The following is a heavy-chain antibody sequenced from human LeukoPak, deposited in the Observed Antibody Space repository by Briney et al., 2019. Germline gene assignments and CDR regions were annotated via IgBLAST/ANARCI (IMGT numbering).Heavy chain of an antibody. CDR1: GYTFTSYD. CDR3: ARLAPFGGVIVRSPFDY. J-gene: IGHJ4*02. V-gene: IGHV1-18*01. CDR2: ISAYNGNT. D-gene: IGHD3-16*02. Sequence: ASVKVSCKASGYTFTSYDINWVRQATGQGLEWMGWISAYNGNTNYAQKLQGRVTMTTDTSTSTAYMELRSLRSDDTAVYYCARLAPFGGVIVRSPFDYWGQGTLVTVSS.